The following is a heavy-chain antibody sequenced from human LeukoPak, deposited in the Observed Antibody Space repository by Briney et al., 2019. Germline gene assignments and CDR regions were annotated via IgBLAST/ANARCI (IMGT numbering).Heavy chain of an antibody. Sequence: GGSLRLSCAASGFTFSSYDMHMHWVRQAKGKGLEWVLSIGTAGDTSYEGSVKGRFTITSEDARNSLYLQMNSLTDGDMACYYCARSVNWGSLEFYFDLWGRGTLVTVSS. CDR3: ARSVNWGSLEFYFDL. J-gene: IGHJ2*01. CDR1: GFTFSSYD. CDR2: IGTAGDT. V-gene: IGHV3-13*01. D-gene: IGHD7-27*01.